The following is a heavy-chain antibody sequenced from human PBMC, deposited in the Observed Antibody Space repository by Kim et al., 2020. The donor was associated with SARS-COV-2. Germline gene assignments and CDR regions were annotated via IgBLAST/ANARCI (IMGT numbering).Heavy chain of an antibody. D-gene: IGHD2-2*01. CDR2: ISSSSSYI. CDR1: GFTFSSYS. CDR3: ARHIPATTWGFDY. Sequence: GGSLRLSCAVSGFTFSSYSMNWVRQAPGKGLEWVASISSSSSYIYYADSVKGRFTISRDNAKNSLHLQMNNLRAEDTAAYYCARHIPATTWGFDYWGQGT. V-gene: IGHV3-21*01. J-gene: IGHJ4*02.